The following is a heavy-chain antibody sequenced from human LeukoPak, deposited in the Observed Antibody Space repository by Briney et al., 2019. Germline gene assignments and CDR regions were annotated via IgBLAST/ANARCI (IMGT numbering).Heavy chain of an antibody. D-gene: IGHD2-21*02. Sequence: SETLSLTCAVFGGSFSGYYWSWIRQPPGKGLEWIGPINHSGSTKYIPSLKSRVTISVDTSKNQSSLRLSSVTAADTAMYYCAGRFVVVTAIKHWYFDLWGGGTLVTVSS. CDR1: GGSFSGYY. CDR2: INHSGST. J-gene: IGHJ2*01. CDR3: AGRFVVVTAIKHWYFDL. V-gene: IGHV4-34*01.